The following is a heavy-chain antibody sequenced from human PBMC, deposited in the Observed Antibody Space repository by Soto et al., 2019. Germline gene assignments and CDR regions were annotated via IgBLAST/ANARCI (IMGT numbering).Heavy chain of an antibody. CDR2: TRNKASNYAS. CDR1: GFRFSDYY. D-gene: IGHD1-26*01. J-gene: IGHJ4*02. V-gene: IGHV3-72*01. CDR3: ARDTGGSYDF. Sequence: EVQLVESGGGLVQPGGSLRLSCTASGFRFSDYYMDWVRQLPGKGLEWVGRTRNKASNYASEYAPSLKGSITISRHDSADSMFLQLNSLKLEDTAVYYCARDTGGSYDFWGQGALVTVSS.